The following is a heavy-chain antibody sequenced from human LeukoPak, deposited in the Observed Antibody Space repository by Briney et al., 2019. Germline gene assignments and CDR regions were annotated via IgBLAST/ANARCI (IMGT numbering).Heavy chain of an antibody. J-gene: IGHJ4*02. Sequence: PGGSLRLSCAASGFTFSSYAMSWVRQAPGKGLEWVSAISGSGGSTYYADSVKGRFTISRDNSKNTLYLQMNSLRAEDTAVYYCAKDLPVRDFWSGYGYYFDYWGQGTLVTVSS. D-gene: IGHD3-3*01. V-gene: IGHV3-23*01. CDR2: ISGSGGST. CDR3: AKDLPVRDFWSGYGYYFDY. CDR1: GFTFSSYA.